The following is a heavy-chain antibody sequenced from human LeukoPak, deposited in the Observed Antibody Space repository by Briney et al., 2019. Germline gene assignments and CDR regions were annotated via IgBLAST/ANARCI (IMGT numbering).Heavy chain of an antibody. V-gene: IGHV4-38-2*01. CDR2: IYHSGST. CDR1: GYSISSGYY. D-gene: IGHD3-9*01. CDR3: ARGPAYYDILTGYDY. Sequence: ASETLSLTCAVSGYSISSGYYWGWIRQPPGKGPEWIVNIYHSGSTYYNPSLKSRVTISVDTSKNQFSLKLTSVTAADTAVYYCARGPAYYDILTGYDYWGQGTLVTVSS. J-gene: IGHJ4*02.